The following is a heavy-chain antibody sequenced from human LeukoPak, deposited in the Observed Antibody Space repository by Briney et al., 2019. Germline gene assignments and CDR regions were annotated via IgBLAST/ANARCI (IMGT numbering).Heavy chain of an antibody. CDR1: GGSISSGGYY. CDR3: ARVKTYYDYVWGSYRPSDAFDI. J-gene: IGHJ3*02. V-gene: IGHV4-31*11. CDR2: IYYSGST. Sequence: RTSETLSLTCAVSGGSISSGGYYWSWIRQHPGKGLEWIGYIYYSGSTYYNPSLKSRVTISVDTSKNQFSLKLSSVTAADTAVYYCARVKTYYDYVWGSYRPSDAFDIWGQGTMVTVSS. D-gene: IGHD3-16*02.